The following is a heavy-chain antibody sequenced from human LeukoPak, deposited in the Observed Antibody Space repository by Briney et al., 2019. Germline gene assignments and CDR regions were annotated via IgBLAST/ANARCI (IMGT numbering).Heavy chain of an antibody. Sequence: SETLSLTCTVSGGSISSGSYYWSWIRQPAGKGLEWIGRIYTSGSTNYNPSLKSRVTISVDTSKNQFSLKLSSVTAADTAVYYCARVKEDYVWGSYRYGKGFYYYYYMDVWGKGTTVTISS. V-gene: IGHV4-61*02. D-gene: IGHD3-16*02. J-gene: IGHJ6*03. CDR2: IYTSGST. CDR3: ARVKEDYVWGSYRYGKGFYYYYYMDV. CDR1: GGSISSGSYY.